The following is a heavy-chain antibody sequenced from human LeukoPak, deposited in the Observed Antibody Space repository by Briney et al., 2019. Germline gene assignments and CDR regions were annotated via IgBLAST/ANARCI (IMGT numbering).Heavy chain of an antibody. Sequence: KASETLSLTCTVSGGSVSSGSYYWSWIRQPPGKGLGWIGYIYYTGSTNYNPSLKSRVTISVDTSKNQFSLKLSSVTAADTAVYYCAREGGGRYDDSRGTPCYFDLWGRGTLVTVSS. CDR3: AREGGGRYDDSRGTPCYFDL. CDR1: GGSVSSGSYY. CDR2: IYYTGST. J-gene: IGHJ2*01. V-gene: IGHV4-61*01. D-gene: IGHD3-22*01.